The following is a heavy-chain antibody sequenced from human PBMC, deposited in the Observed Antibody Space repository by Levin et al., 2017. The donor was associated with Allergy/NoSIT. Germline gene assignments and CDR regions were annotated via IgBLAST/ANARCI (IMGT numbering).Heavy chain of an antibody. J-gene: IGHJ3*02. CDR3: ARDYRVVVVAGQGAFDI. V-gene: IGHV1-69*04. CDR2: IIPILGIA. CDR1: GGTFSSYA. Sequence: SVKVSCKASGGTFSSYAISWVRQAPGQGLEWMGRIIPILGIANYAQKFQGRVTITADKSTSTAYMELSSLRSEDTAVYYCARDYRVVVVAGQGAFDIWGQGTMVTVSS. D-gene: IGHD2-15*01.